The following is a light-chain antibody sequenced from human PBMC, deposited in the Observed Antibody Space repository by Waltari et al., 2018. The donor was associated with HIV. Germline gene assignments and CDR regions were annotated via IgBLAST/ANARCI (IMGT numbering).Light chain of an antibody. V-gene: IGLV1-44*01. CDR3: ATLYDSLKGPV. J-gene: IGLJ2*01. CDR2: SNR. CDR1: SSNIGSNA. Sequence: QSLLTQPPSASGTPGQRVSISCPGSSSNIGSNAVRWDQQFPGTAPNLLMYSNRRRPSGVPDRFSGSRSGTSASLAISGLQSDYEADYYCATLYDSLKGPVFGGGTKLTV.